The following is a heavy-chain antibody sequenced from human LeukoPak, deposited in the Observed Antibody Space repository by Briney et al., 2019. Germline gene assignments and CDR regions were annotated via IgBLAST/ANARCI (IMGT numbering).Heavy chain of an antibody. J-gene: IGHJ4*02. CDR1: GGSFSGYY. D-gene: IGHD1-7*01. V-gene: IGHV4-34*01. Sequence: SETLSLTRAVYGGSFSGYYWSWIRQPPGKGLEWIGEINHSGSTNYNPSLKSRVTISVDTSKNQFSLKLSSVTAADTAVYYCARIIPRITGTTLGYYFDYWGQGTLVTVSS. CDR2: INHSGST. CDR3: ARIIPRITGTTLGYYFDY.